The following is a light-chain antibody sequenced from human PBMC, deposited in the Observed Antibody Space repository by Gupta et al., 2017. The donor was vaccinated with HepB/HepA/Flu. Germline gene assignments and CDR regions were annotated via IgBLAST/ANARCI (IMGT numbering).Light chain of an antibody. V-gene: IGKV3-15*01. CDR2: GAS. Sequence: VMTQSPATLSVSPGERATLSCRASQSVSSNLAWYQQKPGQAPRLLIYGASTRATGIPARFSGSGSGTEFTLTISSLQSEDFAVYYCQQYNNWPLTFGGGTKVEIK. CDR3: QQYNNWPLT. CDR1: QSVSSN. J-gene: IGKJ4*01.